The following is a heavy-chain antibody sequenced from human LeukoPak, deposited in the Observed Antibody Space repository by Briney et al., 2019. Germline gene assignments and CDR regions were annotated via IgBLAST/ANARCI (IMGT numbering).Heavy chain of an antibody. CDR2: IYYSGST. Sequence: PSETLSLTCTVPGGSISSYYLSWIRQPPGKGLEWIGYIYYSGSTNYNPSLKSRVTISVDTSKNQFSLKLSSVTAADTAVYYCARAVAAAGFFDYWGQGTLVTVSS. D-gene: IGHD6-13*01. CDR1: GGSISSYY. CDR3: ARAVAAAGFFDY. V-gene: IGHV4-59*01. J-gene: IGHJ4*02.